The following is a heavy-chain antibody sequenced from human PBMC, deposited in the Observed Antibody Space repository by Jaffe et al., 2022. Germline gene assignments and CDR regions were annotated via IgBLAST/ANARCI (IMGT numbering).Heavy chain of an antibody. CDR1: GYTFTSYY. CDR3: ARDRGRTAAAGTAWGGPDY. V-gene: IGHV1-46*03. D-gene: IGHD6-13*01. J-gene: IGHJ4*02. Sequence: QVQLVQSGAEVKKPGASVKVSCKASGYTFTSYYMHWVRQAPGQGLEWMGIINPSGGSTSYAQKFQGRVTMTRDTSTSTVYMELSSLRSEDTAVYYCARDRGRTAAAGTAWGGPDYWGQGTLVTVSS. CDR2: INPSGGST.